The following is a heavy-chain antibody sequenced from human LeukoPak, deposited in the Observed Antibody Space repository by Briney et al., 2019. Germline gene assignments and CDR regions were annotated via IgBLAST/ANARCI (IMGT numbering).Heavy chain of an antibody. V-gene: IGHV3-30*04. D-gene: IGHD1-26*01. CDR2: ISYDGSNK. Sequence: GSLRLSCAASGFTFSSYAMHWVRQAPGKGLEWVAVISYDGSNKYYADSVKGRFTISRDNSKNTLYLQMNSLRAEDTAVYYCAKDLYIVGATNWFDPWGQGTLVTVSS. J-gene: IGHJ5*02. CDR1: GFTFSSYA. CDR3: AKDLYIVGATNWFDP.